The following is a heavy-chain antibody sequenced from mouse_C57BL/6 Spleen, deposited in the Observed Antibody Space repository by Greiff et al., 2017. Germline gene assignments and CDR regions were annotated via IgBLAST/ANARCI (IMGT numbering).Heavy chain of an antibody. CDR1: GYSFTGYY. D-gene: IGHD3-2*01. V-gene: IGHV1-42*01. J-gene: IGHJ4*01. Sequence: VQLQQSGPELVKPGASVKISCKASGYSFTGYYMNWVKQSPEKSLEWIGEINPSTGGTTYNQKFKAKATLTVDKSSSTAYMQLKSLTSEDSAVYYWARSDRGAMDYWGQGTSVTVSS. CDR3: ARSDRGAMDY. CDR2: INPSTGGT.